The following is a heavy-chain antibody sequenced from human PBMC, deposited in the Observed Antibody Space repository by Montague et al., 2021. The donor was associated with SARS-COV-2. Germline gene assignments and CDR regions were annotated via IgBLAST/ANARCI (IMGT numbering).Heavy chain of an antibody. CDR1: GGSISTSAFY. J-gene: IGHJ5*02. V-gene: IGHV4-39*01. Sequence: SETLSLTCSVSGGSISTSAFYWGWIRQSPGKGLEWIGTISYNGRTYYNPSLRSRLTISVDPSENQFSLKLNSVTAADTAVYYCTRLALLVAGGIGCFDPWGQGTLVTVSS. D-gene: IGHD1-1*01. CDR3: TRLALLVAGGIGCFDP. CDR2: ISYNGRT.